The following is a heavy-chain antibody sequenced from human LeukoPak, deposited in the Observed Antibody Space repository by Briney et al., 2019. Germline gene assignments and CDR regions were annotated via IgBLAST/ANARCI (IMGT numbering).Heavy chain of an antibody. CDR2: IYYSGST. D-gene: IGHD2-2*02. CDR3: AREPFPVHKRDRGYCSSTSCYRWFDP. V-gene: IGHV4-59*12. CDR1: GGSISSYY. Sequence: PSETLSLTCSVSGGSISSYYWSWIRQPPGKGLEWIGYIYYSGSTNYNPSLKSRVTISVDTSKNQFSLKLSSVTAADTAVYYCAREPFPVHKRDRGYCSSTSCYRWFDPWGQGTLVTVSS. J-gene: IGHJ5*02.